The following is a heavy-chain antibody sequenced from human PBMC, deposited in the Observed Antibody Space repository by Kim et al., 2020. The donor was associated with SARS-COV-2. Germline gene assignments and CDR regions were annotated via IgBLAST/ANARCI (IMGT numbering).Heavy chain of an antibody. D-gene: IGHD1-26*01. J-gene: IGHJ4*02. Sequence: QKFQGRVTITADESTSTAYMELSSLRSEDTAVYYCARAKLVGATPRFDYWGQGTLVTVSS. V-gene: IGHV1-69*01. CDR3: ARAKLVGATPRFDY.